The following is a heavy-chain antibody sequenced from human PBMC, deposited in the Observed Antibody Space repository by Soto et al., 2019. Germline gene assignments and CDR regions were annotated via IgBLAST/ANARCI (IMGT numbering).Heavy chain of an antibody. D-gene: IGHD3-3*01. J-gene: IGHJ4*02. CDR2: IRSKAYGGTT. CDR3: TRDPAAPLDYDFWSGYGDY. Sequence: GGSLRLSCTASGFTFGDYAMSWFRQAPGKGLEWVGFIRSKAYGGTTEYAASVKGRFTISRDDSKSIAYLQMNSLKTEDTAVYYCTRDPAAPLDYDFWSGYGDYWGQGTLVTVS. CDR1: GFTFGDYA. V-gene: IGHV3-49*03.